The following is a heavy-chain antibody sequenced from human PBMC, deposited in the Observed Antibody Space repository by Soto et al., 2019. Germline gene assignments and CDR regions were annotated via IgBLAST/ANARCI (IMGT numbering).Heavy chain of an antibody. CDR1: GYTFANYG. D-gene: IGHD3-22*01. CDR3: ARTGHSGSYDF. J-gene: IGHJ4*02. CDR2: INAGNGGT. V-gene: IGHV1-3*01. Sequence: ASVKVSCKASGYTFANYGIHWVRQAPGQRLEWMGWINAGNGGTKYSENFQGRVTITRDTSASTVYLGLSSLSSEDTASYYCARTGHSGSYDFWSQGTLVTVSS.